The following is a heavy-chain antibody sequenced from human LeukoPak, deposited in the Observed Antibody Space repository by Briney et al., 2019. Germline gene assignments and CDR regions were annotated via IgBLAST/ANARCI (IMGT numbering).Heavy chain of an antibody. CDR2: ISAYNGNT. J-gene: IGHJ4*02. CDR3: ARAVVVARGLMAYFDY. V-gene: IGHV1-18*01. CDR1: GYTXTSYG. Sequence: ASVKVSCKASGYTXTSYGISWVRQAPGQGLEWMGWISAYNGNTNYAQKLQGRVTMTTDTSTSTAYMELRSLRSDDTAVYYCARAVVVARGLMAYFDYWGQGTLVTVSS. D-gene: IGHD3-10*01.